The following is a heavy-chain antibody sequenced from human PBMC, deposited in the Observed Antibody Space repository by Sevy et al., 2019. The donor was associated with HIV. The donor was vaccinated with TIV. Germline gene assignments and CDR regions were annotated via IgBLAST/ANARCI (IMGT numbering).Heavy chain of an antibody. J-gene: IGHJ4*02. CDR3: ARDGSSGIQWFDY. CDR2: IYISGDT. Sequence: SETLSLTCTVSGGSISSGRNYWNWIRQPAGKGLEWIGRIYISGDTNYNPSLKSQVTISLDTSKKQFSLKLTSVTAADTAVYYYARDGSSGIQWFDYWGQGILVTVSS. CDR1: GGSISSGRNY. D-gene: IGHD6-25*01. V-gene: IGHV4-61*02.